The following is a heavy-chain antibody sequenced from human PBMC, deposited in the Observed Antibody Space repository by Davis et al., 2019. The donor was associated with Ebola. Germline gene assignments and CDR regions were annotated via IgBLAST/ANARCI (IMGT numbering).Heavy chain of an antibody. CDR2: IKEDGSDK. D-gene: IGHD6-13*01. CDR1: GGSVSSGSYY. CDR3: ARDTTIAGGGQNY. V-gene: IGHV3-7*01. Sequence: ETLSLTCTVSGGSVSSGSYYWSWIRQAPGKGPEWVTNIKEDGSDKYYVGSVKGRFTISRDNAKNSLYLQMNSLRVEDTAVYYCARDTTIAGGGQNYWGQGTLVTVSS. J-gene: IGHJ4*02.